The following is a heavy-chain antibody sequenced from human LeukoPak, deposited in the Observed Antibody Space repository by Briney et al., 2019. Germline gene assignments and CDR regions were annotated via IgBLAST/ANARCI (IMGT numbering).Heavy chain of an antibody. CDR1: GFTVSSNY. D-gene: IGHD3-22*01. V-gene: IGHV3-66*01. J-gene: IGHJ4*02. CDR3: VRGFYYDSSGLGDY. Sequence: GGSLRLSCAASGFTVSSNYMRWVRQAPGKGLEWVSVIYSGDTTYYANSVKGRFTISRDNSKNTLYLQMNSLRAEDTSVYYCVRGFYYDSSGLGDYWGQGTLVTVSS. CDR2: IYSGDTT.